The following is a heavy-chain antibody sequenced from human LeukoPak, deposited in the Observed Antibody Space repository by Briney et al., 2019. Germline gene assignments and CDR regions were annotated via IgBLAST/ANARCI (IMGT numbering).Heavy chain of an antibody. CDR2: IKPDGSEK. J-gene: IGHJ4*02. D-gene: IGHD2-15*01. Sequence: GGSLRLSCAASGFTFSDYWMTWVRQAPGKGLEWVANIKPDGSEKYYVDSVKGRFTISRDNAKNTLYLQMNSLRAEDTAVYYCAKPWALSLYCSGGSCYHPVDYWGQGTLVTVSS. CDR1: GFTFSDYW. CDR3: AKPWALSLYCSGGSCYHPVDY. V-gene: IGHV3-7*03.